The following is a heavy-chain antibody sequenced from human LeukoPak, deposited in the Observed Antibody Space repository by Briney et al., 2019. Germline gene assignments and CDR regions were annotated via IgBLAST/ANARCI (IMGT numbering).Heavy chain of an antibody. CDR3: ARDLFAVTMGFDP. Sequence: SETLSLTCTVSGGSISNYYWSWIRQPPGKGLEWIGYIYYSGSTNYNPSLKSRVTISVDTSKNQFSLKLSSVTAADTAVYYCARDLFAVTMGFDPWGQGTLVTVSS. D-gene: IGHD3-10*01. J-gene: IGHJ5*02. V-gene: IGHV4-59*12. CDR1: GGSISNYY. CDR2: IYYSGST.